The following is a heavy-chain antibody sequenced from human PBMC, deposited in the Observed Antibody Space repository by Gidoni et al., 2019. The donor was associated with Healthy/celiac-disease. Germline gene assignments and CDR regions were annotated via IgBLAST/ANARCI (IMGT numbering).Heavy chain of an antibody. CDR3: AREALYGDYVLDY. V-gene: IGHV3-30-3*01. J-gene: IGHJ4*02. CDR1: GFTFSSYA. CDR2: ISYDGSNK. D-gene: IGHD4-17*01. Sequence: QVQLVESGGGVVQPGRSLILSCAASGFTFSSYAMHWVRPARGKGLEWLAVISYDGSNKYYADSVKGRFTISRDNSKNTLYLQMNSLRAEDTAVYYCAREALYGDYVLDYWGQGTLVTVSS.